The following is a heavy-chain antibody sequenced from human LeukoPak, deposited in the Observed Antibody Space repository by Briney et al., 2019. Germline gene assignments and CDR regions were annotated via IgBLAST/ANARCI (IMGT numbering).Heavy chain of an antibody. CDR2: IKQDESEK. J-gene: IGHJ4*02. D-gene: IGHD3-10*01. CDR3: ARYQYGSGTSLGS. CDR1: GFPFNDYW. Sequence: GGSLRPSCAASGFPFNDYWMSWVRQAPGKGLEWVANIKQDESEKYYVDSVKGRFTISRDNAKNSLYLQMVSLRAEDAAVYYCARYQYGSGTSLGSWGQGTPVTVSS. V-gene: IGHV3-7*01.